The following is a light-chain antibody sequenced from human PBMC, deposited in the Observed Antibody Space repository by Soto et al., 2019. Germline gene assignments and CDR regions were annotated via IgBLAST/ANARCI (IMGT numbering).Light chain of an antibody. CDR3: QQRSNWPPIT. Sequence: DIVMTQAPGTLSLSPGERATVSCRSSQSVSSYLAWYQQKPGQAPRLLIYDASNRATGIPARFSGSGSGTDFTLTISSLEPEDFAVYYCQQRSNWPPITFGQGTRLEIK. CDR2: DAS. J-gene: IGKJ5*01. V-gene: IGKV3-11*01. CDR1: QSVSSY.